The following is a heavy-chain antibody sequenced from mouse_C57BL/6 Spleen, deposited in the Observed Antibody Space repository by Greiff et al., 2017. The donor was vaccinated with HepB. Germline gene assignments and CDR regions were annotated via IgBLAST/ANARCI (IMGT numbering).Heavy chain of an antibody. CDR3: ARGDHYYGSRSYWYFDV. J-gene: IGHJ1*03. CDR1: GYSITSGYY. CDR2: ISYDGSN. D-gene: IGHD1-1*01. V-gene: IGHV3-6*01. Sequence: EVKLQESGPGLVKPSQSLSLTCSVTGYSITSGYYWNWIRQFPGNKLEWMGYISYDGSNNYNPSLKNRISITRDTSKNQFFLKLNSVTTEDTATYYCARGDHYYGSRSYWYFDVWGTGTTVTVSS.